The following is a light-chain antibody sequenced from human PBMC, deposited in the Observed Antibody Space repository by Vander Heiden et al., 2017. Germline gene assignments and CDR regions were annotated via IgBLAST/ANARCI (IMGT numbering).Light chain of an antibody. CDR1: SLRSYY. CDR2: GKN. CDR3: NSRDSSGIYVV. V-gene: IGLV3-19*01. J-gene: IGLJ2*01. Sequence: SSELTQDPAVSVALGQTVRITCQGDSLRSYYASWYQQKPGQAPVLVIYGKNNRPSGIPDRFSGSSSGNTASLTITGAQAEDEADYYCNSRDSSGIYVVFGGGTKLTGL.